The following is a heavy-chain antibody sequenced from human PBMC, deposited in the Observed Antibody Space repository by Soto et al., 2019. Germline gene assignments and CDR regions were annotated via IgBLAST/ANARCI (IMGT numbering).Heavy chain of an antibody. CDR2: IYYSGST. Sequence: SETLSLTCTVSGGSISSGGYYWSWIRQHPAKGLEWIGYIYYSGSTYYIPSLKSRVTISVDTSKNQFSLKLSSVTAADTAVYYCARVRSSSWYATPDFDYWGQGTLVTVSS. CDR3: ARVRSSSWYATPDFDY. J-gene: IGHJ4*02. V-gene: IGHV4-31*03. D-gene: IGHD6-13*01. CDR1: GGSISSGGYY.